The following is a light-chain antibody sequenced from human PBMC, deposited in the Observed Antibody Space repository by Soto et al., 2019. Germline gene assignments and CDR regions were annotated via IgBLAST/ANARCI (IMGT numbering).Light chain of an antibody. CDR3: QQRANWPIT. CDR1: QTIYTY. J-gene: IGKJ5*01. V-gene: IGKV3-11*01. Sequence: ETVLTQSPGTLSLSPGERATLSCRASQTIYTYLAWYQQKPGQAPRLLMYDTSTRASGIPARFSGSGSGTDFTLSINNLEPEDFAVYYCQQRANWPITFGQGTRLEIK. CDR2: DTS.